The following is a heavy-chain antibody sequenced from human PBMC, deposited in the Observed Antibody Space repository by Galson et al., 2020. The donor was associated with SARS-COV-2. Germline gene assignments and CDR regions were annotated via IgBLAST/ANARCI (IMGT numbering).Heavy chain of an antibody. Sequence: ASVKVSCKASGYTFTTYGITWVRQAPGHGLEWMGWVSTYNGDTRYAQKLQDRVTMTTDTSTTTAYMELRSLRSEDTAVYYCATVRNWGTTFEIWGQGTRVTVSS. D-gene: IGHD7-27*01. V-gene: IGHV1-18*04. CDR2: VSTYNGDT. CDR3: ATVRNWGTTFEI. J-gene: IGHJ3*02. CDR1: GYTFTTYG.